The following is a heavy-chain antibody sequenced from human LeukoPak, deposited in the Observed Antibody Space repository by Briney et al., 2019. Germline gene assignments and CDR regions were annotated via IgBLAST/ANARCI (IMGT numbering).Heavy chain of an antibody. CDR2: ISYDGSNK. D-gene: IGHD6-19*01. J-gene: IGHJ4*02. Sequence: GGSLRLSCAASGFTFSSYGMHWVRQAPGKGLEWVAVISYDGSNKYYADSVKGRFTISRDNSKNTLYLQMNSLRAEDTAVYYCAKDSSANPSFDYWGQGTLVTVSS. CDR1: GFTFSSYG. V-gene: IGHV3-30*18. CDR3: AKDSSANPSFDY.